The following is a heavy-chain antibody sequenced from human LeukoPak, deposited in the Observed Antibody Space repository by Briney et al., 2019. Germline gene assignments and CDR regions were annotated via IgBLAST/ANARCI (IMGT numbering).Heavy chain of an antibody. CDR3: AKGSGYDPIKYYFDY. V-gene: IGHV3-23*01. CDR2: ISGSGGST. D-gene: IGHD5-12*01. Sequence: GGSLRLSCAASGFTFSSYAMSWVRQAPGKGLERVSAISGSGGSTYYADSVKGRFTISRDNSKNTLYLQMNSLRAEDTAVYYCAKGSGYDPIKYYFDYWGQGTLVTVSS. J-gene: IGHJ4*02. CDR1: GFTFSSYA.